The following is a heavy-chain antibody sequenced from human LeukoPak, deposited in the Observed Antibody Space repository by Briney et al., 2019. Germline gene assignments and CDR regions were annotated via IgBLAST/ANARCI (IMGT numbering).Heavy chain of an antibody. D-gene: IGHD3-16*02. CDR3: AKGGRDDYVWGSYRPHAGYYFDY. Sequence: QAGGSLSLSCAPSGFTFSSYAISWVRQAPGRGLECVSAIIGGGASTYYADSVKGRFTNTRDNSKNSLYLQMNSLRAEDTAVYYCAKGGRDDYVWGSYRPHAGYYFDYWGQGTLVTVSS. CDR1: GFTFSSYA. J-gene: IGHJ4*02. CDR2: IIGGGAST. V-gene: IGHV3-23*01.